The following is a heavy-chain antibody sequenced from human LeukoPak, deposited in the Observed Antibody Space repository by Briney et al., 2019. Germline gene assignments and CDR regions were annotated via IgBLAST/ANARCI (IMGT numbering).Heavy chain of an antibody. V-gene: IGHV3-11*01. CDR3: ARDCHRSNCHWGGRLFDS. J-gene: IGHJ5*01. Sequence: PGGSLRLSCAASGFTFSDYDMSWIRQAPGKGLQWVSYISSRATGMYYGDSVRGRFTISRDNAKKSVYLQMNNLRVEDTAVCYCARDCHRSNCHWGGRLFDSWGQGTLVTVSS. CDR1: GFTFSDYD. CDR2: ISSRATGM. D-gene: IGHD6-25*01.